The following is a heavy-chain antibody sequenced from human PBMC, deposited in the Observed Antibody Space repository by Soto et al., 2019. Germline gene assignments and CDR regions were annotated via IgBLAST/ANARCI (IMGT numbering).Heavy chain of an antibody. CDR3: ARDLWGYCGTDCYPLDG. CDR1: GGSISSYY. V-gene: IGHV4-59*01. J-gene: IGHJ6*02. Sequence: PSETLSLTCTVSGGSISSYYWTWIRQPPGKGLEWIGYMYYSGSTNYNPSLKSRVTISVDTSKNQFSLKLSSVTAADTAVYYCARDLWGYCGTDCYPLDGCGQGTTVTVSS. CDR2: MYYSGST. D-gene: IGHD2-21*02.